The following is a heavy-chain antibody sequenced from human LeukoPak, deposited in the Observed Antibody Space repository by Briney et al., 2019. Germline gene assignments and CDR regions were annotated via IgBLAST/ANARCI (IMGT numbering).Heavy chain of an antibody. D-gene: IGHD5-24*01. CDR3: ARHYLDGYNFAFDI. CDR1: GGSISSGGYS. Sequence: SQTLSLTCAVSGGSISSGGYSWSWIRQPPGKGPEWIGSIYYSGSTYYNPSLKSRVTISVDTSKNQFSLKLSSVTAADTAVYYCARHYLDGYNFAFDIWGQGTMVTVSS. J-gene: IGHJ3*02. CDR2: IYYSGST. V-gene: IGHV4-30-2*03.